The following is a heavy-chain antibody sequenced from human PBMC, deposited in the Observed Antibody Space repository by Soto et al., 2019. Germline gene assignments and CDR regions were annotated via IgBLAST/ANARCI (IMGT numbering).Heavy chain of an antibody. J-gene: IGHJ4*02. D-gene: IGHD3-22*01. V-gene: IGHV1-69*04. CDR3: ARDEYESSAYFFLLGEH. Sequence: SVKVSCKASGGTFSSYTISWVRQAPGQGLEWMGRIIPILGIANYAQKFQGRVTITADKSTNTAYMELRSLRSEDTAIYYCARDEYESSAYFFLLGEHWGRGTLVTVSS. CDR1: GGTFSSYT. CDR2: IIPILGIA.